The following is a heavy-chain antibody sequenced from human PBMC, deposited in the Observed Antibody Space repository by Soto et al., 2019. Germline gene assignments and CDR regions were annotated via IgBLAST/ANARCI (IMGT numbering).Heavy chain of an antibody. J-gene: IGHJ4*02. CDR3: ARASYSSGWLLDY. V-gene: IGHV2-26*01. Sequence: QVTLKESGPVLVKPTEPLTLTCTVSGFSLSNDRMGVTWIRQPPGKALEWLAHIFSDDETSYSTSQKSRITISKDTSKTQVVLTLTNMDPVDSATYYCARASYSSGWLLDYWGQGALVTVSS. D-gene: IGHD6-19*01. CDR2: IFSDDET. CDR1: GFSLSNDRMG.